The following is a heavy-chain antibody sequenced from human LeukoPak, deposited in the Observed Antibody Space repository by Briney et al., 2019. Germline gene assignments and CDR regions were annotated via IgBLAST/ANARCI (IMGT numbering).Heavy chain of an antibody. CDR1: GGSISSYY. Sequence: SETLSLTCTVSGGSISSYYWSWIRQPPGKGLEWIGYIYYSGSTNYNPSLKSRVTISVDTSKNQFSLKLSSVTAADTAVYYCARGSVPYYYDSSGYYVYYYYYMDVWGKGTTVTVSS. D-gene: IGHD3-22*01. CDR3: ARGSVPYYYDSSGYYVYYYYYMDV. V-gene: IGHV4-59*01. J-gene: IGHJ6*03. CDR2: IYYSGST.